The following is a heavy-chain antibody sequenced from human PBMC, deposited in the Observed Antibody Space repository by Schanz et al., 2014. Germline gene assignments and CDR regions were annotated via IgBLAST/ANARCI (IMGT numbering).Heavy chain of an antibody. J-gene: IGHJ6*03. V-gene: IGHV3-33*01. CDR2: IWYDGSNE. CDR1: GFTFNNYG. Sequence: QVQVVESGGGVVQPGRSLRLSCVASGFTFNNYGMHWVRQAPGKGLQWVALIWYDGSNEYYADSVKGRFTISRDNPKKTLYLQMNSLRAEDTAVYYCARDHQWLARYYMDVWGKGTTVTVSS. D-gene: IGHD6-19*01. CDR3: ARDHQWLARYYMDV.